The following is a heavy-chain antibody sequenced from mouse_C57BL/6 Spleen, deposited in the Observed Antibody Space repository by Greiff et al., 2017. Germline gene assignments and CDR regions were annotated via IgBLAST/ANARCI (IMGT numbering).Heavy chain of an antibody. CDR1: GYSITSGYY. J-gene: IGHJ3*01. CDR2: ISYDGSN. Sequence: VQLKESGPGLVKPSQSLSLTCPVTGYSITSGYYWNWIRQFPGNKLEWMGYISYDGSNNYNPSLKNRISITRDTSKNQFFLKLNSVTTEDTATYYCARDGDYSCSYESFAYWGQGTLVTVSA. V-gene: IGHV3-6*01. D-gene: IGHD1-1*01. CDR3: ARDGDYSCSYESFAY.